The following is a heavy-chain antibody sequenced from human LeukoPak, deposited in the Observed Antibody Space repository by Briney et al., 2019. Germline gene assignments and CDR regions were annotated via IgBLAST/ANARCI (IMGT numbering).Heavy chain of an antibody. Sequence: SETLSLTCTVSGGSISSYYWSWIRQPPGKGLEWIGYIYTSGSTNYNPSLKSRVTISVDTSKNQFSLKLSSVTAADTAVYYCARHHYGDYAFDDWGQGTLVTVSS. V-gene: IGHV4-4*09. CDR1: GGSISSYY. D-gene: IGHD4-17*01. J-gene: IGHJ4*02. CDR2: IYTSGST. CDR3: ARHHYGDYAFDD.